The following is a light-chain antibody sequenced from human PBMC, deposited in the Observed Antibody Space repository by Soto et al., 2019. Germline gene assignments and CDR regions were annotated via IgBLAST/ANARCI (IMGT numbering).Light chain of an antibody. V-gene: IGLV2-14*01. CDR2: EVS. Sequence: QSAPTQPPSASGSPGQSVTIPCTGTSSDVGDYNYVSWYQHHPGRAPKLIVSEVSHRPSGVSNRFSGSKSGNTASLTISGLQSEDEADYYCISYTSDDVRYVFGTGTKLTVL. J-gene: IGLJ1*01. CDR1: SSDVGDYNY. CDR3: ISYTSDDVRYV.